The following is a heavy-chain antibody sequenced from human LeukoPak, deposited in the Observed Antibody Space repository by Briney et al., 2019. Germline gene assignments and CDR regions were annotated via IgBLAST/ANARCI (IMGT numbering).Heavy chain of an antibody. CDR1: GGSISSSNYY. D-gene: IGHD1-7*01. CDR2: IYTSGST. J-gene: IGHJ5*02. CDR3: ARVRITGTTGGSWFDP. Sequence: PSETLSLTCTVSGGSISSSNYYWSWIRQPAGKGLEWIGRIYTSGSTNYNPSLKSRVTISVDTSKNQFSLKLSSVTAADTAVYYCARVRITGTTGGSWFDPWGQGTLVTVSS. V-gene: IGHV4-61*02.